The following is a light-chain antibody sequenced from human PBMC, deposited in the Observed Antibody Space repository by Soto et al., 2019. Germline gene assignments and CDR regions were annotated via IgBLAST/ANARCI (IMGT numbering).Light chain of an antibody. CDR3: QQYGSSIT. V-gene: IGKV3-20*01. CDR2: GAA. Sequence: EIVMTQSPATLSVSPVEIVTLSFRASQSVFSSLAWYQQKPGQAPRLLIYGAATRATGIPDRFSGSGSGTDFTLTISRLETEDFAVFYCQQYGSSITFGQGTRLEIK. CDR1: QSVFSS. J-gene: IGKJ5*01.